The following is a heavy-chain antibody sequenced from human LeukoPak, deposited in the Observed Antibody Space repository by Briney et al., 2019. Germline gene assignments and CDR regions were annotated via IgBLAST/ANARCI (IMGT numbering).Heavy chain of an antibody. D-gene: IGHD4-17*01. CDR3: ASPTTVTTSAYWAFDI. CDR1: GGSFSDNY. J-gene: IGHJ3*02. CDR2: INHSGST. Sequence: SETLSLTCAVYGGSFSDNYWSWIRQPPGKGLEWIGEINHSGSTNYSPSLRSRVTISVDTSKNQFSLNLRSVTAADTAVYYCASPTTVTTSAYWAFDIWGQGTMVTVSA. V-gene: IGHV4-34*01.